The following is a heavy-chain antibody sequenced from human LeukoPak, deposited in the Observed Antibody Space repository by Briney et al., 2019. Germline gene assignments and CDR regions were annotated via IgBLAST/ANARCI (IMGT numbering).Heavy chain of an antibody. J-gene: IGHJ4*02. V-gene: IGHV3-7*01. D-gene: IGHD3-22*01. Sequence: GGSLRLSCFVSGFYFGSFWMTWVRQAPGKGLDWVANIKYDGSEIYYADSVKGRFTISRDNANSSLYLQLNNLRVEDTAVYYCARSYQLDYWGQGTLVTVSS. CDR2: IKYDGSEI. CDR1: GFYFGSFW. CDR3: ARSYQLDY.